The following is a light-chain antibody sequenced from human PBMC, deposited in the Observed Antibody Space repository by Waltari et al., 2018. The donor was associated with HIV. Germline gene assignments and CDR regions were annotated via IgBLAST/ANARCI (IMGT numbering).Light chain of an antibody. CDR1: IDALRGLNL. CDR2: RVD. J-gene: IGLJ2*01. CDR3: CSKSTIYFGVL. V-gene: IGLV2-23*02. Sequence: QSALTQPASVSGPPEQSITLSCTGTIDALRGLNLFSWYQHHPGKAPRLIIFRVDTLPSGISDRFSGSKSGYTASLTISGLRTEDEADYFCCSKSTIYFGVLFGGGTTLTVL.